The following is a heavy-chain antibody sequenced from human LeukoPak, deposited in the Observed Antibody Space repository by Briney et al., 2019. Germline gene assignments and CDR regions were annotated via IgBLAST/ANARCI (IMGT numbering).Heavy chain of an antibody. CDR2: ISSSGSTI. J-gene: IGHJ5*02. CDR1: GFTFSDYY. CDR3: ARNPSLIVRFDP. D-gene: IGHD3-22*01. Sequence: MPGGSLRLSCAASGFTFSDYYMSWIRQAPGKGLEWVSYISSSGSTIYYADSVKGRFTISRDNAKNSLYLQMNSLRAEDTAVYYCARNPSLIVRFDPWGQGTLVTVSS. V-gene: IGHV3-11*01.